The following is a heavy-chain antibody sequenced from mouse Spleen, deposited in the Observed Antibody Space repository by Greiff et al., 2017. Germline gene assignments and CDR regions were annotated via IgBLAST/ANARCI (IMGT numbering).Heavy chain of an antibody. CDR3: ARWDYSNYVGY. CDR2: IDPSDSYT. J-gene: IGHJ2*01. D-gene: IGHD2-5*01. V-gene: IGHV1-50*01. Sequence: VQLQQPGAELVKPGASVKLSCKASGYTFTSYWMQWVKQRPGQGLEWIGEIDPSDSYTNYNQKFKGKATLTVDTSSSTAYMQLSSLTSEDSAVYYCARWDYSNYVGYWGQGTTLTVSS. CDR1: GYTFTSYW.